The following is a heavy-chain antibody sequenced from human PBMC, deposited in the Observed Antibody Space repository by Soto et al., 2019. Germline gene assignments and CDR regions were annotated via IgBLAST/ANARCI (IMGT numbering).Heavy chain of an antibody. Sequence: GGSLILSCAASGFAFSSYAMLWGRQAPGKGLEWVSGISGSDDSTYYADSVKGRFTISRDNSKNTLYLQMNSLRAEDTAVYYCAKRSSSSTFDYWGQGTLVTVSS. CDR2: ISGSDDST. CDR1: GFAFSSYA. J-gene: IGHJ4*02. V-gene: IGHV3-23*01. CDR3: AKRSSSSTFDY. D-gene: IGHD6-6*01.